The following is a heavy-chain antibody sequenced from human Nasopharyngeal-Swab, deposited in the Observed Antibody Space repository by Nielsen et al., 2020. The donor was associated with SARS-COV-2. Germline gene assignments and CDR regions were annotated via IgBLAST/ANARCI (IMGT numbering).Heavy chain of an antibody. Sequence: GSLRLSFTVSGVSITSQYWSWIRQPPGKGLEWIGYISHNSGTSYNPSLKSRVTMFMDTSKNQFSLRLTSVTAADQAVYYCAKEGATGWFDPCGQGTLVTVSS. V-gene: IGHV4-59*11. CDR2: ISHNSGT. CDR1: GVSITSQY. J-gene: IGHJ5*02. CDR3: AKEGATGWFDP.